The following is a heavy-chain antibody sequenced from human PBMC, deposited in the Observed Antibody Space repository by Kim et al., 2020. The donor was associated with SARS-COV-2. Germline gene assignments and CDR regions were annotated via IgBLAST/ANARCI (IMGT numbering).Heavy chain of an antibody. CDR1: GFTFSSYW. D-gene: IGHD2-8*02. V-gene: IGHV3-7*01. J-gene: IGHJ4*02. Sequence: GGSLRLSCAASGFTFSSYWMSWVRQAPGKGLEWVANIKQDGSEKYYVDSVKGRFTISRDNAKNSLYLQMNSLRAEYTAVYYCASFGYDTYWWYWGQGTLVTVSS. CDR3: ASFGYDTYWWY. CDR2: IKQDGSEK.